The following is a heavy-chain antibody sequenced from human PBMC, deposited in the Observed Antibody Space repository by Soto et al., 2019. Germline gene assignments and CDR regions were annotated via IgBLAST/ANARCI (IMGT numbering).Heavy chain of an antibody. CDR1: GGTFSSYA. V-gene: IGHV1-69*13. CDR3: ARGRGVYYDRIVIGVLDV. D-gene: IGHD3-22*01. CDR2: IIPIFGTA. J-gene: IGHJ3*01. Sequence: SVKVSCKASGGTFSSYAISWVRQAPGQGLEWMGGIIPIFGTANYAQKFQGRVTITADESTSTAYMELSTLRYEDTAVYYCARGRGVYYDRIVIGVLDVWGQGRMFTVSS.